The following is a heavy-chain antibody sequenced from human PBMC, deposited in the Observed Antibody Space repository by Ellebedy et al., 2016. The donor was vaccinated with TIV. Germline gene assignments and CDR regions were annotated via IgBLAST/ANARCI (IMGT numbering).Heavy chain of an antibody. CDR2: IIPIFGTG. V-gene: IGHV1-69*13. CDR3: ARAVMVRSYYGLDV. D-gene: IGHD3-10*01. CDR1: GGSFNNYA. Sequence: AASVKVSCKTSGGSFNNYAISWVRQAPGQGLEWMGGIIPIFGTGNSAQKFQGRVTITADESTSTAYMELSSLRSEDTDLYYCARAVMVRSYYGLDVWGQGTPVIVS. J-gene: IGHJ6*02.